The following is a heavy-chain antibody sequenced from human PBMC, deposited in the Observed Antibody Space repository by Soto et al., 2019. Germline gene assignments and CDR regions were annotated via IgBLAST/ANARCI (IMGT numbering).Heavy chain of an antibody. CDR2: ISVYNGNT. J-gene: IGHJ6*02. CDR3: AREGGSTMVRGVITVYYGMDV. Sequence: ASVKVSCKASGYTFTSYGINWVRQAPGQGLEWMGWISVYNGNTNYAQKLRGRVTMTTDTSTSTAYMELRSLRSDDTAVYYCAREGGSTMVRGVITVYYGMDVWGQGTTVTVSS. CDR1: GYTFTSYG. V-gene: IGHV1-18*01. D-gene: IGHD3-10*01.